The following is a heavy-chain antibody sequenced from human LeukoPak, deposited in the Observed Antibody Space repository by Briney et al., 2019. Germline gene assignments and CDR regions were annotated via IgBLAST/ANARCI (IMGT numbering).Heavy chain of an antibody. CDR3: ARAGGPYSSSSWGADWFDP. CDR1: GGSISTTSYY. J-gene: IGHJ5*02. V-gene: IGHV4-39*01. D-gene: IGHD6-6*01. CDR2: MYYSGNT. Sequence: SETLSLTCTVSGGSISTTSYYWGWIRQPPGKGLEWIGSMYYSGNTYYNPSLKSRVTISVDTSKNQFSLRLSSVTAADTAVYYCARAGGPYSSSSWGADWFDPWGQGTLVTVSS.